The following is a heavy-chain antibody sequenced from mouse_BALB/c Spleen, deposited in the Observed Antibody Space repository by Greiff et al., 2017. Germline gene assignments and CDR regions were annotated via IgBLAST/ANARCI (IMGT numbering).Heavy chain of an antibody. CDR2: INPYNDGT. CDR1: GYTFTSYV. CDR3: ANYYGSSYSYFDY. Sequence: VQLQQSGPELVKPGASVKMSCKASGYTFTSYVMHWVKQKPGQGLEWIGYINPYNDGTKYNEKFKGKATLTSDKSSSTAYMELSSLTSEDSAVYYCANYYGSSYSYFDYWGQGTTLTVSS. D-gene: IGHD1-1*01. J-gene: IGHJ2*01. V-gene: IGHV1-14*01.